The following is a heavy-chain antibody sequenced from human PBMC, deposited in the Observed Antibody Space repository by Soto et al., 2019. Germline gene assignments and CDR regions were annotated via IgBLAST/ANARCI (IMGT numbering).Heavy chain of an antibody. CDR1: GFTFSSYA. CDR2: ISGSGSST. CDR3: ATGLGMTAVDY. D-gene: IGHD3-10*01. Sequence: GGSLRLSCAASGFTFSSYAITWVRQAPGKGLEWVSTISGSGSSTYYADSVKGRFTVSRDNSKNTLYLQMNSLRAEDTAVYYCATGLGMTAVDYWGQGTLVTVSS. J-gene: IGHJ4*02. V-gene: IGHV3-23*01.